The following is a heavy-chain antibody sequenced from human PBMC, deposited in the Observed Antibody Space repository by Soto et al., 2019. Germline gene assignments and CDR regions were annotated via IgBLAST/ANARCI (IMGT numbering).Heavy chain of an antibody. Sequence: GGSLRLSCAASGFTFSSYSMNWVRQAPGKGLEWVSSISSSSSYIYYADSVKGRFTISRDNAKNSLYLQMNSLRAEDTAVYYCARDLRAEGYFDYWGQGTLVTVSS. J-gene: IGHJ4*02. CDR3: ARDLRAEGYFDY. D-gene: IGHD6-13*01. V-gene: IGHV3-21*01. CDR1: GFTFSSYS. CDR2: ISSSSSYI.